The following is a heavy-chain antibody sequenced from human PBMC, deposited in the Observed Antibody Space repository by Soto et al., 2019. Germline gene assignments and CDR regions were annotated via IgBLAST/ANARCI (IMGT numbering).Heavy chain of an antibody. CDR3: AARVRDYVWGSYRSTTPLDY. J-gene: IGHJ4*02. V-gene: IGHV4-34*01. CDR1: AGSFSGYY. Sequence: SETLSLTCAVYAGSFSGYYWSWIRQPPGKGLGCRGEINHSRSTNYDPSPKSRVTISVDTSKNQFSRKLSSVSAADTAVYYCAARVRDYVWGSYRSTTPLDYWGQGTLVTVSS. D-gene: IGHD3-16*02. CDR2: INHSRST.